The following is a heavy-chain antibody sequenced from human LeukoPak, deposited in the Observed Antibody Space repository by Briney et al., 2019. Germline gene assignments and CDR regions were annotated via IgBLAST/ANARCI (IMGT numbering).Heavy chain of an antibody. J-gene: IGHJ4*02. Sequence: GGSLRLSCAASGFTFSSYWMHWVRQAPGKGLVWVSRINSDGSSTSYADSVKGRFTISRDNAKNTLYLQMNSLRAEDTAVYYCARGRVYYSGAGSFQDYWGQGTLVTVSS. D-gene: IGHD3-10*01. V-gene: IGHV3-74*01. CDR1: GFTFSSYW. CDR2: INSDGSST. CDR3: ARGRVYYSGAGSFQDY.